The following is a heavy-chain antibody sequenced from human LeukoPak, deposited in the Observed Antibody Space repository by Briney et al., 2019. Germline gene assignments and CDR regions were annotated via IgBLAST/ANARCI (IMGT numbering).Heavy chain of an antibody. CDR1: GGFISSGGYH. CDR2: VYYSGST. V-gene: IGHV4-31*03. J-gene: IGHJ4*02. D-gene: IGHD3-10*01. CDR3: ARGPAGSYFHVPDY. Sequence: SETLSLTCTVSGGFISSGGYHWTWIRQPSGKGLECIGYVYYSGSTYYNPSLKSRISMSLDTSKNQFSLKLSSVTAADTAMYYCARGPAGSYFHVPDYWGQGTLVTVSS.